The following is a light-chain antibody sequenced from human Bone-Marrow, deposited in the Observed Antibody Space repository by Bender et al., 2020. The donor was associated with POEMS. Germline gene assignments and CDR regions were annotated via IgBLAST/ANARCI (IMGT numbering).Light chain of an antibody. CDR1: SSDVGGYFY. Sequence: QSALTQPRSVSGSPGQSVTISCTGTSSDVGGYFYVSWYQQHPGKAPKLMIYDVSKRPSGVPDRFSGSKSGNTASLTISGLQTDDEADYYCCSYTGRHHSYVFGTGTKVTVV. J-gene: IGLJ1*01. V-gene: IGLV2-11*01. CDR2: DVS. CDR3: CSYTGRHHSYV.